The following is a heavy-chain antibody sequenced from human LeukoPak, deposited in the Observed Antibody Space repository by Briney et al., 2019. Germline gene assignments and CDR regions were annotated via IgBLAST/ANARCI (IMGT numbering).Heavy chain of an antibody. J-gene: IGHJ4*02. D-gene: IGHD2-2*03. Sequence: GGSLRLSCAASGFTFSSYWMHWVRQVPGKGLVWVSRINSDGSSTSYADSVKGRFTISRDNAKNTLYVKMNSLRAEDTAVYYCSRGDGYYFDYWGQGTLVTVSS. V-gene: IGHV3-74*01. CDR2: INSDGSST. CDR3: SRGDGYYFDY. CDR1: GFTFSSYW.